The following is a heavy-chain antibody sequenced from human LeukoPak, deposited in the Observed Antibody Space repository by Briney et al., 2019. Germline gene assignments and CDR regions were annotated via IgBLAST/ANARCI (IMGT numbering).Heavy chain of an antibody. Sequence: SETLSLTCTVSGGSISSASYYWSWIRQPAGKGLEWIGRIYTSGSPNYNPSLKSRVTISLDTSRNQFSLKLSSVTAADTAVYYCAREGAADHHYFDYWGQGTLVTVSS. CDR1: GGSISSASYY. CDR3: AREGAADHHYFDY. J-gene: IGHJ4*02. V-gene: IGHV4-61*02. CDR2: IYTSGSP. D-gene: IGHD2-15*01.